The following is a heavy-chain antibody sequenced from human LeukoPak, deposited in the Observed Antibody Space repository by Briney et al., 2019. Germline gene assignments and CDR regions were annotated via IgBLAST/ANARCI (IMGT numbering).Heavy chain of an antibody. Sequence: VASVKVSCKAYGYTFTGFYIHWVRQAPGQGPEWMGWINPKTGGTNSAQKFQGRVTMTRDTSITTAYMDLSRLKSDDTAVYFCARSIVGATPIDYWGQGTLVTVSS. CDR2: INPKTGGT. V-gene: IGHV1-2*02. J-gene: IGHJ4*02. CDR3: ARSIVGATPIDY. D-gene: IGHD1-26*01. CDR1: GYTFTGFY.